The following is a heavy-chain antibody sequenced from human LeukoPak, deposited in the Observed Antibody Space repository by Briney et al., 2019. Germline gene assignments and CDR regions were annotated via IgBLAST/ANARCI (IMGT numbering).Heavy chain of an antibody. V-gene: IGHV3-64*01. D-gene: IGHD1-26*01. CDR3: ASGIVGATTDY. Sequence: GGSLRLSCAASGFTFSSYAMHWVRHAPGKGLGYVSAISSNGGSTYYANSVKGRFTISRDNSKNTLYLQMGSLRAEDMAVYYCASGIVGATTDYWGQGTLVTVSS. CDR1: GFTFSSYA. J-gene: IGHJ4*02. CDR2: ISSNGGST.